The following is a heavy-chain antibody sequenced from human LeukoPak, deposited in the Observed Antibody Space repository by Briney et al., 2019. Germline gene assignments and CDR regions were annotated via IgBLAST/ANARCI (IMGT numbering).Heavy chain of an antibody. CDR1: GYTFTGYY. Sequence: GASVKVSCKASGYTFTGYYMHWVRQAPGHGLELMAWINPNSGGTNYAQKFQGRVTMTRDTSISTAYMELSRLRSDDTAVYYCARGSLSRYYYGSGSYNYWGQGTLVTVSS. D-gene: IGHD3-10*01. J-gene: IGHJ4*02. V-gene: IGHV1-2*02. CDR2: INPNSGGT. CDR3: ARGSLSRYYYGSGSYNY.